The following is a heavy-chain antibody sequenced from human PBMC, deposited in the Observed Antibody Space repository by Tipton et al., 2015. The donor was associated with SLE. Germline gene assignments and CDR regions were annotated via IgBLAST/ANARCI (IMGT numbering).Heavy chain of an antibody. J-gene: IGHJ4*02. V-gene: IGHV3-23*01. D-gene: IGHD1-26*01. CDR1: GFTFSSYA. CDR2: ISGSGDNT. Sequence: GSLRLSCAASGFTFSSYAMTWVRQGPGKGLEWVSGISGSGDNTYYADSVKGRFTISRDNAKNTLYLQMNSLRAEDTAVYYCARGLSGSRGALFGYWGQGTLVTVSS. CDR3: ARGLSGSRGALFGY.